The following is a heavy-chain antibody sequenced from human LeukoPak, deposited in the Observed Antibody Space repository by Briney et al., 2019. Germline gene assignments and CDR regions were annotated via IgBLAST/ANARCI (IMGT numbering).Heavy chain of an antibody. Sequence: GGSLRLSCAASGFTFSSYAMSWVRQAPGKGLEWVSTISGSGAGTYYADSVKGRFTISRDNSKNTLYLQMYSLRAEDTAVYYCARDSSSSWDAFDIWGQGTMVTVSS. D-gene: IGHD6-13*01. V-gene: IGHV3-23*01. CDR2: ISGSGAGT. CDR1: GFTFSSYA. J-gene: IGHJ3*02. CDR3: ARDSSSSWDAFDI.